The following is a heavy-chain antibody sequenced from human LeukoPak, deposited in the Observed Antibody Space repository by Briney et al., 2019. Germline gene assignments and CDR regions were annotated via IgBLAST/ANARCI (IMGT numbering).Heavy chain of an antibody. Sequence: SETLSLTCTVSGGPIGSTNYYWGWIRQPPGKGLEWIGSIYYSGSTYYNSSLKSRVTISVDTSKNQFSLKVSSVTAADTAVYYCARHRDYWGQGTLVTVAS. J-gene: IGHJ4*02. V-gene: IGHV4-39*01. CDR1: GGPIGSTNYY. CDR2: IYYSGST. CDR3: ARHRDY.